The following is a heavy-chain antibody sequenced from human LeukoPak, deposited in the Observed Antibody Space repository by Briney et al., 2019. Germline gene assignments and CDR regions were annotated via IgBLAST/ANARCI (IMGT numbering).Heavy chain of an antibody. Sequence: GGSLRLSCAASGFTFSSYEMNWVRQAPGKGLEWVSYISSSGSTIYYADSVKGRFTISRDNSKNTLYLQMNSLRAEDTAVYYCARGVLPTHYSSSWYNYYYYYMDVWGKGTTVTVSS. J-gene: IGHJ6*03. CDR2: ISSSGSTI. CDR1: GFTFSSYE. D-gene: IGHD6-13*01. V-gene: IGHV3-48*03. CDR3: ARGVLPTHYSSSWYNYYYYYMDV.